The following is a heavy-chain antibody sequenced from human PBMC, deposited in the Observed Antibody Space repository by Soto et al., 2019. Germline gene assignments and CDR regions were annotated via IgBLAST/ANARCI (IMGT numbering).Heavy chain of an antibody. CDR1: GGSFSGYY. Sequence: PSETLSLTCAVYGGSFSGYYWTWIRQPPGTGLEWIGEINHSGSTNYNPSIKSRVTISEDTSKNKFSLKMTSVTAADTAVYYCARDKITGLFDYWGQGTLVT. CDR2: INHSGST. V-gene: IGHV4-34*01. D-gene: IGHD2-8*02. CDR3: ARDKITGLFDY. J-gene: IGHJ4*02.